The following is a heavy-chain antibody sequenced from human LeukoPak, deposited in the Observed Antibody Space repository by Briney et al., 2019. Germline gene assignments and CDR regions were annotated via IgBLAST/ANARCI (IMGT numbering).Heavy chain of an antibody. CDR3: ARHPGYSSGLY. CDR1: GYSISSSNSY. J-gene: IGHJ4*02. V-gene: IGHV4-39*01. D-gene: IGHD6-19*01. Sequence: SETLSLTCTVSGYSISSSNSYWGWIRQAPGKGPEWIGSIYYSGTTYYNPSLKSRVTISVDTSKNQFSLNLSSVTAADSAVYYCARHPGYSSGLYWGQGTQVTVSS. CDR2: IYYSGTT.